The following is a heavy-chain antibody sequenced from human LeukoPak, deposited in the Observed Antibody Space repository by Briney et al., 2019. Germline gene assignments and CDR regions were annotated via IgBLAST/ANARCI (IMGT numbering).Heavy chain of an antibody. CDR3: ARDPRIAVAGTDY. D-gene: IGHD6-19*01. CDR2: IYTSGST. CDR1: GGSISSYY. Sequence: PSETLSLTCTVSGGSISSYYWRSIRQPAGKGLEWIGRIYTSGSTNYNPSLKSRVTMSVDTSKNQFSLKLSSVTAADTAVYYCARDPRIAVAGTDYWGQGTLVTVSS. J-gene: IGHJ4*02. V-gene: IGHV4-4*07.